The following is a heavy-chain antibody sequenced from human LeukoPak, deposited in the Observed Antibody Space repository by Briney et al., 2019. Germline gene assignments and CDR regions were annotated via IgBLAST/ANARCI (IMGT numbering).Heavy chain of an antibody. Sequence: ASVKVSCKASGYTFTSYYMHWVRQAPGQGLEWMGIINPSGGSTSYAQKFQGRVTMTRDTSISTAYMELSRLRSDDTAVYYCARDLGRPGDYWGQGTLVTVSS. CDR2: INPSGGST. CDR1: GYTFTSYY. V-gene: IGHV1-46*01. J-gene: IGHJ4*02. D-gene: IGHD6-6*01. CDR3: ARDLGRPGDY.